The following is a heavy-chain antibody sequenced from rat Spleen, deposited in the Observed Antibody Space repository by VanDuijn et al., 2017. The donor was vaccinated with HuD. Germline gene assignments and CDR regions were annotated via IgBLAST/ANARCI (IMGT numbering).Heavy chain of an antibody. V-gene: IGHV5-25*01. Sequence: EVQLVESDGGLVQPGRSLKLSCAASGFTFSDFYMAWVRQAPTKGLEWVATISPSGGSTHYRDSAKGRFTISRDSAKSTLYLQMDSLRSEDTATYYCARHEGGDYFDYWGQGVMVTVSS. CDR3: ARHEGGDYFDY. D-gene: IGHD1-11*01. CDR1: GFTFSDFY. CDR2: ISPSGGST. J-gene: IGHJ2*01.